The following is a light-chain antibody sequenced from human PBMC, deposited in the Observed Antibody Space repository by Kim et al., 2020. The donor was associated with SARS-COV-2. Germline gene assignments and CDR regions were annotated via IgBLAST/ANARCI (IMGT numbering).Light chain of an antibody. Sequence: QRVTISCTGSSSNIGAGYDVHWYQQVPGTGPKLLIYGNINRPSGVPDRFSGSKSGTSASLAITGLQAEDEADYYCQSYDSSLSGYVFGTGTKVTVL. J-gene: IGLJ1*01. CDR3: QSYDSSLSGYV. CDR1: SSNIGAGYD. CDR2: GNI. V-gene: IGLV1-40*01.